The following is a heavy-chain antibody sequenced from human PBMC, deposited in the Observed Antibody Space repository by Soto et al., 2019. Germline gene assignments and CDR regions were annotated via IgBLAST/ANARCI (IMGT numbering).Heavy chain of an antibody. CDR1: GGSCGSSA. CDR2: IIPVFDKA. D-gene: IGHD3-16*01. CDR3: ARLRRDWGDAFEL. Sequence: QVQLVQSGADVKKPGSSVKVSCKTSGGSCGSSAISWGRQDPAQGLEWMGEIIPVFDKANYAQNFQGRLTITADELTGTVFMELSSLRSEDTAVYFCARLRRDWGDAFELWGLGTFVTVSS. V-gene: IGHV1-69*01. J-gene: IGHJ3*01.